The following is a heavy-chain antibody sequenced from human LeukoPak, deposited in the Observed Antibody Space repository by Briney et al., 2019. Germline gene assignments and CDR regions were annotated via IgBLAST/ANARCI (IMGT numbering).Heavy chain of an antibody. CDR3: AKQLGYCSDGSCYFPY. CDR1: GFTFSSSA. D-gene: IGHD2-15*01. CDR2: ISNNGGYT. Sequence: GALRLSCAASGFTFSSSAMSWVRQAPGKGLEWVSAISNNGGYTYYADSVQGRFTISKDNSKSTLCLQMNSLRAEDTAVYYCAKQLGYCSDGSCYFPYWGQGTLVTVSS. J-gene: IGHJ4*02. V-gene: IGHV3-23*01.